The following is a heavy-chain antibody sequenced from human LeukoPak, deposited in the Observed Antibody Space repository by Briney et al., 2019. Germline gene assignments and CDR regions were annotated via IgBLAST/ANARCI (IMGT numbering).Heavy chain of an antibody. CDR3: AAAYCSSTSCYRAGAFDI. CDR1: GYTFTSYD. D-gene: IGHD2-2*02. J-gene: IGHJ3*02. Sequence: GASVKVSCKASGYTFTSYDVHWVRQATGQGLEWMGWLNPNSGNTGYSQKFQGRVTMTRDTSITTAYMELSSLRSEDTAVYYCAAAYCSSTSCYRAGAFDIWGQGTMVTVSS. V-gene: IGHV1-8*01. CDR2: LNPNSGNT.